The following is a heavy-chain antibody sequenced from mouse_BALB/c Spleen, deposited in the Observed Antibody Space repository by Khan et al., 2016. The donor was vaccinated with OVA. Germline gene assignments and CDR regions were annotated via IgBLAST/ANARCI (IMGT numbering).Heavy chain of an antibody. V-gene: IGHV2-4-1*01. J-gene: IGHJ3*01. CDR1: GFSLITYG. D-gene: IGHD2-12*01. CDR2: IWSGGNT. Sequence: QVQLKESGPGLVQPSQNLSITCTVSGFSLITYGVHWVRQSPGKGLEWLGVIWSGGNTDYNEAFISRLSISKENSKSQVFFKMNSLQSDDSAIYYCARNSYRYDFTYWGRGTLVTVSS. CDR3: ARNSYRYDFTY.